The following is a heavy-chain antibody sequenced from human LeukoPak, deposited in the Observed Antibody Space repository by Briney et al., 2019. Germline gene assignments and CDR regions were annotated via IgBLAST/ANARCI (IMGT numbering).Heavy chain of an antibody. CDR3: AKDSAYCSSTSCYRGEFDY. D-gene: IGHD2-2*02. CDR1: GFTFSSYG. CDR2: IRYDGSNK. Sequence: PGXXLRLSCAASGFTFSSYGMHWVRQAPGKGLEWVAFIRYDGSNKYYADSVKGRFTISRDNSKNTLYLQMNSLRAEDTAVYYCAKDSAYCSSTSCYRGEFDYWGQGTLVTVSS. V-gene: IGHV3-30*02. J-gene: IGHJ4*02.